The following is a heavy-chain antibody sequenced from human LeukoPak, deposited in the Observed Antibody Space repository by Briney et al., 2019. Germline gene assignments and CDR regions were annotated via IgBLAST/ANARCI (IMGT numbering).Heavy chain of an antibody. CDR3: ARVSVAPPPVPYFDY. J-gene: IGHJ4*02. D-gene: IGHD4-23*01. CDR1: GGSFSGYY. V-gene: IGHV4-34*01. Sequence: SETLSLTCAVYGGSFSGYYWSWIRQPPGKGLEWIGEINHSGSTNYNPSLKSRVTISVDTSKNQFPLKLSSVTAADTAVYYCARVSVAPPPVPYFDYWGQGTLVTVSS. CDR2: INHSGST.